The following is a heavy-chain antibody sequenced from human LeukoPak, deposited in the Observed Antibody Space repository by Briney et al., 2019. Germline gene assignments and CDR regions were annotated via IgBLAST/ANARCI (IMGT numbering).Heavy chain of an antibody. J-gene: IGHJ4*02. V-gene: IGHV4-59*01. CDR2: IYYSGST. CDR3: AAGSQSAALIK. Sequence: SETLSLTCTVSGDSISSYYWSWIRQPPGKGLEWIGYIYYSGSTNYNPSLKSRVTISVDTSKNQFSLKLSSVTAADTAVYYCAAGSQSAALIKWGQGTLVTVSS. CDR1: GDSISSYY. D-gene: IGHD6-6*01.